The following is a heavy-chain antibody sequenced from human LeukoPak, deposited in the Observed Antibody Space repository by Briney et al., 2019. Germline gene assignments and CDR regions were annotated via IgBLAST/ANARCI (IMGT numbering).Heavy chain of an antibody. CDR3: ARGRYCSSTSCYGHNWFDP. Sequence: SETLSLTCTVSGVSISSGDYYWSWIRQPPGKGLEWIGYIYYSGSTYYNPSLKSRVTISVDTSKNQSSLKLSSVTAADTAVYYCARGRYCSSTSCYGHNWFDPWGQGTLVTVSS. V-gene: IGHV4-30-4*01. D-gene: IGHD2-2*01. J-gene: IGHJ5*02. CDR1: GVSISSGDYY. CDR2: IYYSGST.